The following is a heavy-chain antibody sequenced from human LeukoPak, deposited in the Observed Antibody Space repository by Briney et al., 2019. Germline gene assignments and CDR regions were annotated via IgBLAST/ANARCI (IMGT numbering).Heavy chain of an antibody. CDR3: ARNSDYYGIDY. CDR1: GGSISSSSYY. CDR2: IYYSGST. J-gene: IGHJ4*02. D-gene: IGHD3-10*01. V-gene: IGHV4-39*07. Sequence: SETLSLTCTVSGGSISSSSYYWGWIRQPPGKGLEWIGSIYYSGSTYYNPSLKSRVTISVDTSKNQFSLKLSSVTAADTAVYYCARNSDYYGIDYWGQGTLVTVSS.